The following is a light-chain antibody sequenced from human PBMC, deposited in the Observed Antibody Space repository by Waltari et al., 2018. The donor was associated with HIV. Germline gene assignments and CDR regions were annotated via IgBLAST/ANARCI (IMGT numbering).Light chain of an antibody. CDR1: QSISIY. CDR2: ATS. Sequence: DIQMTQSPSSLSASVGDTVTITCRTSQSISIYLNWYQQRPGKAPNLLIYATSTLQSGVPSRFSGSGSGTDFTLTITSLQPEDFATYYCQQSYSTPFTFGPGTKVDV. CDR3: QQSYSTPFT. J-gene: IGKJ3*01. V-gene: IGKV1-39*01.